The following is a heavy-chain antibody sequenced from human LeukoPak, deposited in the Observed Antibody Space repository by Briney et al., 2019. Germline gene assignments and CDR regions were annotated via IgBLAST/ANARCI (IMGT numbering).Heavy chain of an antibody. CDR2: IIPIFGTA. CDR3: ACATYSGSYIYDY. J-gene: IGHJ4*02. D-gene: IGHD1-26*01. CDR1: GGTFSSYA. V-gene: IGHV1-69*05. Sequence: SVKVSCKASGGTFSSYAISWVRQAPGQGLEWMGGIIPIFGTANYAQKFQGRVTITTDESTSTAYMELSSLRPEDTAVYYCACATYSGSYIYDYWGQGTLVTVSS.